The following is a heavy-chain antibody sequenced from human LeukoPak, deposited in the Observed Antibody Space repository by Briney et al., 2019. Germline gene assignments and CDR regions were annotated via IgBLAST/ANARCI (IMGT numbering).Heavy chain of an antibody. CDR1: GFTFSSYS. D-gene: IGHD3-22*01. CDR2: ISSSGSYI. CDR3: ARVYYDSSGYLP. V-gene: IGHV3-21*01. Sequence: GGSLRLSCAASGFTFSSYSMNWVRQAPGKGLEWVSSISSSGSYIYYADSVKGRFTISRDNAKNSLYLQMNSLRAEDTAVYYCARVYYDSSGYLPWGQGTLVTVSS. J-gene: IGHJ5*02.